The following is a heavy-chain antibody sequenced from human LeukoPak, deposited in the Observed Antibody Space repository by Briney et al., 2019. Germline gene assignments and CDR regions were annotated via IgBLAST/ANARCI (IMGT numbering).Heavy chain of an antibody. D-gene: IGHD6-13*01. CDR1: GLTVSSNY. Sequence: GGSLRLSCAASGLTVSSNYMSWVRQIPGKGLEWVSVIYDNGDTYYADSVTGGLTVSTDNTRNTMYLQMNSLRAEDTAVYYWARDVLPAAGQIGPQYYMDVWGKGT. CDR2: IYDNGDT. CDR3: ARDVLPAAGQIGPQYYMDV. V-gene: IGHV3-53*01. J-gene: IGHJ6*03.